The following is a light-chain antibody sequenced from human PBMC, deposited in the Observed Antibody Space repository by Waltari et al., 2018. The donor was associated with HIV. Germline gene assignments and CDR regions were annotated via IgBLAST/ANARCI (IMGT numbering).Light chain of an antibody. V-gene: IGLV2-8*01. CDR1: TSDVGGYSY. CDR3: KSYAGSNNPYV. J-gene: IGLJ1*01. CDR2: DVS. Sequence: QSALTQPPSASGSPAQSVTIACTGTTSDVGGYSYVSWYHQHPRKAPKLIIYDVSKRPSGVPYRFSGSKSGNTASLTVSGLQADDEADYYCKSYAGSNNPYVFGTGTKVTVL.